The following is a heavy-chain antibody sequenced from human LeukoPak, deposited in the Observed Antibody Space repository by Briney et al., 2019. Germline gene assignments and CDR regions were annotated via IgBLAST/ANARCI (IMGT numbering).Heavy chain of an antibody. Sequence: GGSLRLSCAASGFTLSSYAMSWVRQGPGKGLEWVSAISVSGNTYHADSVKGRFTISRDSSKNTLYLQMNSLRAGDAAVYYCAKAPVTTCSGAYCYPFDYWGQGTLVTVSS. D-gene: IGHD2-15*01. CDR3: AKAPVTTCSGAYCYPFDY. J-gene: IGHJ4*02. CDR1: GFTLSSYA. CDR2: ISVSGNT. V-gene: IGHV3-23*01.